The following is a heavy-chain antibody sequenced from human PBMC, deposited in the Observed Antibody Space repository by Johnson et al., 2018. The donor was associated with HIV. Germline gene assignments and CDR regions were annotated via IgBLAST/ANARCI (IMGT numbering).Heavy chain of an antibody. D-gene: IGHD6-6*01. CDR3: ARTYSTSSDDAFDV. CDR1: GFSLSTYA. Sequence: VQLVESGGGLVQPGGSLRLSCRASGFSLSTYAMHWVRQAPGKGLEWVANIKQDGSAKCYVDSVMGRFTISRDNAKNSLYLQMNSLGAEDTAVYYCARTYSTSSDDAFDVWGQGTMVTVSS. CDR2: IKQDGSAK. J-gene: IGHJ3*01. V-gene: IGHV3-7*03.